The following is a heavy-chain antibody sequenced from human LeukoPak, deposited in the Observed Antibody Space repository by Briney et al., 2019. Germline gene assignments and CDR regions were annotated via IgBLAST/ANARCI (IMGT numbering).Heavy chain of an antibody. CDR3: AREITMPACFDY. Sequence: GGSLRLSCAASGFPFSSYWMSWVRQAPGKGLEWVANIKQDGSEKYYVDSVKGRFTISRDNAKNSLYLQMNSLRAEDTAVYYCAREITMPACFDYWGQGTLVTVSS. CDR2: IKQDGSEK. CDR1: GFPFSSYW. J-gene: IGHJ4*02. V-gene: IGHV3-7*03. D-gene: IGHD3-10*01.